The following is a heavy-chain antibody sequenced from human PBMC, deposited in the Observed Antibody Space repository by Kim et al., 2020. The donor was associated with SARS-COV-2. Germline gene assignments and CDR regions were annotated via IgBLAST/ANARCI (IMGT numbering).Heavy chain of an antibody. D-gene: IGHD3-16*01. J-gene: IGHJ3*02. Sequence: GGSLRLSCAASGFTFSSYGMHWVRQAPGKGLEWVAVIWYDGSNKYYADSVKGRFTISRDNSKNTLYLQMNSLRAEDTAVYYCAKAYIYAPDAFDIWGQGTMVTVSS. CDR1: GFTFSSYG. V-gene: IGHV3-33*06. CDR2: IWYDGSNK. CDR3: AKAYIYAPDAFDI.